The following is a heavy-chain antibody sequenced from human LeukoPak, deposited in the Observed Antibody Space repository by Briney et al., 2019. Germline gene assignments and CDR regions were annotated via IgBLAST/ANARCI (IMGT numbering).Heavy chain of an antibody. V-gene: IGHV5-51*01. J-gene: IGHJ6*02. CDR3: ARQKEDVAAAGTSYYYYYGMDV. D-gene: IGHD6-13*01. CDR1: GYSFISYW. CDR2: IYPGDSDT. Sequence: GESLKISCKGSGYSFISYWIGWVRQLPGKGLEWMGIIYPGDSDTRYNPSFQGQVTISVDKSISTAYLQWSSLKASDTAMYYCARQKEDVAAAGTSYYYYYGMDVWGQGTTVTVSS.